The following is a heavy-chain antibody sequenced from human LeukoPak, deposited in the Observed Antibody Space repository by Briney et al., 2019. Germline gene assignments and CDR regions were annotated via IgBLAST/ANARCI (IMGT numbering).Heavy chain of an antibody. CDR2: VNPNSGDT. Sequence: GASAKVSCKASGYTFTGYYILWVRQAPGQGLEWMGWVNPNSGDTDYAQKFQGRVTMTRDTSINTVYIELSRLRSDDTAVYYCARGRRILGRDPNAGDFFDYWGQGTLVTVSS. J-gene: IGHJ4*02. D-gene: IGHD5-24*01. V-gene: IGHV1-2*02. CDR3: ARGRRILGRDPNAGDFFDY. CDR1: GYTFTGYY.